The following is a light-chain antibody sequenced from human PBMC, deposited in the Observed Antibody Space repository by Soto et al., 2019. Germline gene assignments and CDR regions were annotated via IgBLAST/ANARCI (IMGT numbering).Light chain of an antibody. CDR2: LNSDGSH. CDR3: QTWGTGFPI. J-gene: IGLJ2*01. CDR1: SGHSSYA. V-gene: IGLV4-69*01. Sequence: QPVLTQSPSASASLGASVKLTCTLSSGHSSYAIAWHQQQPEKGPRYLIKLNSDGSHSEGDGIPDRFSGSSSGAERYLTISSFQSEDEADYYCQTWGTGFPIFGGGTKVTVL.